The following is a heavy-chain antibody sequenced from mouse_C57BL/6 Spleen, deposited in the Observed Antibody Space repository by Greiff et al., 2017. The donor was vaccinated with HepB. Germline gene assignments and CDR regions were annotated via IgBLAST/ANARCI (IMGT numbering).Heavy chain of an antibody. CDR3: ASGYDGAMDY. V-gene: IGHV2-6*01. J-gene: IGHJ4*01. D-gene: IGHD2-12*01. Sequence: QVQLKQSGPGLVAPSQSLSITCTVSGFSLTSYGVDWVRQSPGKGLEWLGVIWGVGSTNYNSALKSRLSISKDNSKSQVFLNMNSLQTDDTAMYYCASGYDGAMDYWGQGTSVTVSS. CDR2: IWGVGST. CDR1: GFSLTSYG.